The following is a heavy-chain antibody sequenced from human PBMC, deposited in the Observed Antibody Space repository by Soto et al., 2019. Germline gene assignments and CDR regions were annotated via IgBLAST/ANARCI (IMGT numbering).Heavy chain of an antibody. Sequence: ASVTVSCKASGFTFTSSAFQWVRQARGQRLEWIGWIAVGSGYTNYAQRFQDRPTLTRDMSTATTYMELSHLTSDATAIYYCAADATAWQQMVPSDYWGQGTLVTGSS. CDR3: AADATAWQQMVPSDY. CDR2: IAVGSGYT. J-gene: IGHJ4*02. CDR1: GFTFTSSA. V-gene: IGHV1-58*01. D-gene: IGHD2-8*01.